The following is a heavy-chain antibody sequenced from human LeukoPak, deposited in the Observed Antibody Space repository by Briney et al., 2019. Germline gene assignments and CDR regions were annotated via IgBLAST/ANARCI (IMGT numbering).Heavy chain of an antibody. J-gene: IGHJ4*02. CDR2: INSDGSST. CDR1: GFTFSSYW. D-gene: IGHD6-19*01. CDR3: ASLPSGWFPPY. V-gene: IGHV3-74*01. Sequence: GGSLRLSCAASGFTFSSYWMHWVRQAPGKGLVLVSRINSDGSSTSYADSVKGRFTISRDNAKNTLYLQMNSLRAEDTAVYYCASLPSGWFPPYWGQGTLVTVSS.